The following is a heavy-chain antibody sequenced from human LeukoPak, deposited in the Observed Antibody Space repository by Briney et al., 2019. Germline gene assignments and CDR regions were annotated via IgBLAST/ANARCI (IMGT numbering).Heavy chain of an antibody. CDR3: ARHRGRVIVTPYFDY. J-gene: IGHJ4*02. D-gene: IGHD3-16*02. CDR1: GFTFSTYA. Sequence: GRSLRLSCAASGFTFSTYAMHWVRQAPDKGLEWVAVIAHDGTNKYYADSVKGRFTISRDNSKNTLYLQMNSLRTEDTAVYYCARHRGRVIVTPYFDYWGLGTLVTVSS. CDR2: IAHDGTNK. V-gene: IGHV3-30-3*01.